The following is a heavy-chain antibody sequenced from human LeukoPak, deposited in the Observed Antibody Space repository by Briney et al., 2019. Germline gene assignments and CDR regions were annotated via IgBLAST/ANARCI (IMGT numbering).Heavy chain of an antibody. Sequence: SETLSLTCTVSGGSIRSYYWSWIRQSPGKGLEWVGQIYYSGSTNYNPSLKSRVTISIDTSKNQFSLKLNSVTAADTAVYYCAAESERWLLRSRGQGTLVTVSS. CDR2: IYYSGST. CDR1: GGSIRSYY. D-gene: IGHD3-22*01. J-gene: IGHJ4*02. V-gene: IGHV4-59*03. CDR3: AAESERWLLRS.